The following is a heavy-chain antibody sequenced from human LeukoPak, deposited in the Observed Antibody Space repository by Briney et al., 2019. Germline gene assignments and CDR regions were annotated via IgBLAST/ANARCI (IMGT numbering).Heavy chain of an antibody. CDR1: GFTVSSNY. V-gene: IGHV3-66*01. Sequence: PGGSLRLSCAASGFTVSSNYMGWVRQAPGKGLEWVSVIYSGGSTYYADSVKGRFTISRDNSKNTLYLQMNSLRAEDTAVYYCARGPHVLLWFGELSLNDYWGQGTLVTVSS. D-gene: IGHD3-10*01. CDR3: ARGPHVLLWFGELSLNDY. CDR2: IYSGGST. J-gene: IGHJ4*02.